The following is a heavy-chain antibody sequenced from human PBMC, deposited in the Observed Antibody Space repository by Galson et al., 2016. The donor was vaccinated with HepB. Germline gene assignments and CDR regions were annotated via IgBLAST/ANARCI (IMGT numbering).Heavy chain of an antibody. D-gene: IGHD6-13*01. CDR2: ISHDGSLK. J-gene: IGHJ5*02. CDR1: GFTFRNYG. CDR3: AKAMAAARTNWFDP. Sequence: SLRLSCAASGFTFRNYGMHWVRQAPGQGLEWVAIISHDGSLKFYADSVEGRFTISRDNSKNTLYLQMNSLRPEDTAIYYCAKAMAAARTNWFDPWGQGVLVTVSS. V-gene: IGHV3-30*18.